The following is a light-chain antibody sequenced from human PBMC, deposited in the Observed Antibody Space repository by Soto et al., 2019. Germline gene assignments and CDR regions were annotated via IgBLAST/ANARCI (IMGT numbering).Light chain of an antibody. CDR2: GAS. J-gene: IGKJ4*01. CDR3: QQYHTWPIT. CDR1: QSVSSN. V-gene: IGKV3-15*01. Sequence: EIVMPQSPATLSVSPGERATLSCRASQSVSSNLAWYQQKPGQAPRLLIYGASTRATGIPARFSGSGSGTEFTLTISSLQSEDCAIYYCQQYHTWPITVGGGTKVDIK.